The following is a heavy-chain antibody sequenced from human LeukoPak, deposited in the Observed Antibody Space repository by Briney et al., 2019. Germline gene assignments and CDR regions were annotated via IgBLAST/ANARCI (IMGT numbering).Heavy chain of an antibody. CDR2: ISYDGSDK. J-gene: IGHJ4*02. CDR3: AKAVGRISWSFDY. V-gene: IGHV3-30*18. CDR1: GLYFSDSG. D-gene: IGHD6-13*01. Sequence: GGSLRLSCVASGLYFSDSGMHWVRQPPGKGLEWVALISYDGSDKIYTDFVKGRFTISRDNSESTLYLQMDSLRGDDAAVYYCAKAVGRISWSFDYWGQGALVTVSS.